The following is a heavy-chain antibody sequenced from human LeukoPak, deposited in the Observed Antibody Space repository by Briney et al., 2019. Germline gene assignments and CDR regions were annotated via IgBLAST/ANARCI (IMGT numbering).Heavy chain of an antibody. CDR3: ARDLPNFSSGWTVEYFQH. Sequence: SVKVSCKASGGTFSSYAISWVRQAPGQGLEWMGGIIPIFGTANYAQKFQGRVTITTDESTSTAYMELSSLRSEDTAVYYCARDLPNFSSGWTVEYFQHWGQGALATVSS. V-gene: IGHV1-69*05. CDR1: GGTFSSYA. D-gene: IGHD6-19*01. CDR2: IIPIFGTA. J-gene: IGHJ1*01.